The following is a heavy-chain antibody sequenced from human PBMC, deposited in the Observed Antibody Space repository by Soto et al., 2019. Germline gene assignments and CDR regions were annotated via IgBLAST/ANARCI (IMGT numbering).Heavy chain of an antibody. Sequence: EVQLLESGGGLVQPGGSLRLSCAASGFTFSSYEMNWVRQAPGKGLEWVACINTSGGTIYYADSVKGRFTISRDNAKNSLYLQMNSLRAEDTAVYYCARDGIVKGFDPWGQGTLVTVSP. V-gene: IGHV3-48*03. CDR3: ARDGIVKGFDP. CDR1: GFTFSSYE. J-gene: IGHJ5*02. CDR2: INTSGGTI. D-gene: IGHD2-15*01.